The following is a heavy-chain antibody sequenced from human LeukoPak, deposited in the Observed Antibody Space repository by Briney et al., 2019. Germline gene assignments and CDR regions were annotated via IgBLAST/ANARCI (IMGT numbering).Heavy chain of an antibody. CDR1: GGSISSSSYY. V-gene: IGHV4-39*01. D-gene: IGHD3-22*01. CDR3: AREDYYDSSGYYYVGYYYYYMDV. Sequence: PSETLSLTCTVSGGSISSSSYYWGWIRQPPGKGLEWIGSIYYSGSTYYNPSLKSRVTISVDTSKNQFSLKLSSVTAADTAVYYCAREDYYDSSGYYYVGYYYYYMDVWGKGTTVTVSS. CDR2: IYYSGST. J-gene: IGHJ6*03.